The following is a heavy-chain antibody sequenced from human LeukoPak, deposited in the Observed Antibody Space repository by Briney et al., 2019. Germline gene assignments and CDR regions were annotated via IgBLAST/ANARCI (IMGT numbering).Heavy chain of an antibody. D-gene: IGHD6-13*01. CDR1: GGSISSYY. Sequence: SETLSLTCTVSGGSISSYYWSWIRQPPGKGLEWIGEINHSGSTNYNPSLKSRVTISVDTSKNQFSLKLSSVTAADTAVYYCASHLSSSPPVGFDPWGQGTLVTVSS. CDR2: INHSGST. J-gene: IGHJ5*02. CDR3: ASHLSSSPPVGFDP. V-gene: IGHV4-34*01.